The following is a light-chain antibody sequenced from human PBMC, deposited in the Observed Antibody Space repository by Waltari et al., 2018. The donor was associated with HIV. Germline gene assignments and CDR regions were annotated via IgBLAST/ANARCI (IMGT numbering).Light chain of an antibody. CDR1: SSDVGSYNL. Sequence: QSALTQPASVSGSPGQSITISCTGTSSDVGSYNLVSWYQQHPGKAPKLMIYEVSKGPSGVSNRFSGSKPGNTASLTSAGLQAEDEADYYCCSYAGSSTWVFGGGTKLTVL. CDR3: CSYAGSSTWV. J-gene: IGLJ3*02. CDR2: EVS. V-gene: IGLV2-23*02.